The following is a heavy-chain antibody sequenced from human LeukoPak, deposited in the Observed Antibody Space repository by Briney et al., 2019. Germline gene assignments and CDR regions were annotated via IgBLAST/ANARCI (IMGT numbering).Heavy chain of an antibody. D-gene: IGHD2-8*01. Sequence: SETLSLTCTVSGGSISRSNWGWIRQPPGKGLEWIGSMYFSGSTYYKPSLKSRVTISVDTSKNQFSLKLTSVTAADTAVYYCATNGYYCMDVWGKGTTVTVSS. V-gene: IGHV4-39*07. CDR1: GGSISRSN. CDR3: ATNGYYCMDV. J-gene: IGHJ6*03. CDR2: MYFSGST.